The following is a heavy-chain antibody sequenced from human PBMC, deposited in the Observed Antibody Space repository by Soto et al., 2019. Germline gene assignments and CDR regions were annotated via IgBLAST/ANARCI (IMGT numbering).Heavy chain of an antibody. CDR1: GYAFTTYG. Sequence: ASVKVSCKASGYAFTTYGFSWVRQAPGQGLEWMGWISAYNGNTNFTQKLQGRVTMTTDTSTSTAYMELRSLRSDDTAVYYCARDREYNWNYNWFDPWGQGTLVTVSS. CDR3: ARDREYNWNYNWFDP. D-gene: IGHD1-7*01. V-gene: IGHV1-18*01. J-gene: IGHJ5*02. CDR2: ISAYNGNT.